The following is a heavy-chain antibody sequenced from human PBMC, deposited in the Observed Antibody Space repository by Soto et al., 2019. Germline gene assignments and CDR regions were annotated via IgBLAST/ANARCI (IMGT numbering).Heavy chain of an antibody. J-gene: IGHJ4*02. CDR1: GVTIRTYW. Sequence: VQLVESGGDLVQPGGSLRLSCAASGVTIRTYWMSWVRQAPGKGLEWVANIKQDGSETYYVDSVKGRFTISRDNDKNSLDLQMNSLRVEDTAVYYCVREGYPLHRYSAGYWGQGTLVAVSS. CDR3: VREGYPLHRYSAGY. CDR2: IKQDGSET. D-gene: IGHD1-26*01. V-gene: IGHV3-7*01.